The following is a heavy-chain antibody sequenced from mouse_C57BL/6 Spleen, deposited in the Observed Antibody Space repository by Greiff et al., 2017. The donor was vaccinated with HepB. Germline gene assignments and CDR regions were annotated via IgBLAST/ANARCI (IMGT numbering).Heavy chain of an antibody. Sequence: EVQGVESGGGLVQPKGSLKLSCAASGFSFNTYAMNWVRQAPGKGLEWVARIRSKSNNYATYYADSVKDRFTISRDDSESMLYLQMNNLKTEDTAMYYCVRQGPTVDWYFDVWGTGTTVTVSS. CDR3: VRQGPTVDWYFDV. J-gene: IGHJ1*03. D-gene: IGHD1-1*01. CDR1: GFSFNTYA. V-gene: IGHV10-1*01. CDR2: IRSKSNNYAT.